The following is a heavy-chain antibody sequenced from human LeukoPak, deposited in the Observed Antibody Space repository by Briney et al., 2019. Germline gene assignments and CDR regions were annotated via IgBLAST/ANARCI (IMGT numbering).Heavy chain of an antibody. J-gene: IGHJ6*02. CDR2: ISWNSGSI. V-gene: IGHV3-9*01. CDR3: AKTNLRAYYYYGMDV. CDR1: GFTFDNYA. Sequence: GGSLRLSCAASGFTFDNYAMHWVRHAPGKGLEWVSGISWNSGSIGYADSVKGRFTISRDNAKNSLYLQMNSLRAEDTALYYCAKTNLRAYYYYGMDVWGQGTTVTVSS.